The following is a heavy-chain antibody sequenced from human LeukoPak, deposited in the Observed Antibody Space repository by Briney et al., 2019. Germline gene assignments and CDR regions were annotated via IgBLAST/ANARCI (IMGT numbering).Heavy chain of an antibody. D-gene: IGHD1-1*01. CDR3: ATGTDKRFDY. CDR2: IYHSGST. J-gene: IGHJ4*02. CDR1: GYSISSGYY. Sequence: SETLSLTCTVSGYSISSGYYWGWIRQPPGKGLEWIGSIYHSGSTYYNPSLKSRVTISVDTSKNQFSLKLSSVTAADTAVYYCATGTDKRFDYWGQGTLVTVSS. V-gene: IGHV4-38-2*02.